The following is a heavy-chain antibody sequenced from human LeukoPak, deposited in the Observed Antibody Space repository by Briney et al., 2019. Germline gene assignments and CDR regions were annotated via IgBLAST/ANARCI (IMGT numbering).Heavy chain of an antibody. J-gene: IGHJ4*02. CDR2: IWYDGSNK. CDR1: GFTFSSYG. CDR3: AREGPRGNSQFDY. Sequence: GGSLRLSCAASGFTFSSYGMHWVRQAPGKGLEWVALIWYDGSNKYYADSVKGRLTISRDNSKNTLYLQMNSPRAEDTAVYYCAREGPRGNSQFDYWGQGTLVTVSS. V-gene: IGHV3-33*01. D-gene: IGHD2/OR15-2a*01.